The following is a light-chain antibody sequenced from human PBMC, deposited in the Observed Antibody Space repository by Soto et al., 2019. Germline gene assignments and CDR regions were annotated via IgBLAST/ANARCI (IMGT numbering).Light chain of an antibody. CDR1: HSVRSN. CDR3: QQRNSYPIT. Sequence: EIVMTQSPATLSVSPGERATLSCSASHSVRSNLAWYQQKPGQAPRLVIYAASNRATGIPDRFSGSVSGTEFTLTISSLQPEDFATYYCQQRNSYPITFGQGTRLEIK. V-gene: IGKV3-15*01. CDR2: AAS. J-gene: IGKJ5*01.